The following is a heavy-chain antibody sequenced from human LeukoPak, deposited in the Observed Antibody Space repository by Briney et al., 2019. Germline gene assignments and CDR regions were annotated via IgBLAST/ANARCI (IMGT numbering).Heavy chain of an antibody. CDR3: ARPRMGAPYY. CDR2: INPSGGST. Sequence: ASVKVSCKASGYTFTGYYIHWVRQAPGQGLEWMGIINPSGGSTSYAQKFQGRVTMTRDTSTSTVYMELSSLRSDDTAVYFCARPRMGAPYYWGQGTLVTVSS. V-gene: IGHV1-46*01. D-gene: IGHD1-26*01. J-gene: IGHJ4*02. CDR1: GYTFTGYY.